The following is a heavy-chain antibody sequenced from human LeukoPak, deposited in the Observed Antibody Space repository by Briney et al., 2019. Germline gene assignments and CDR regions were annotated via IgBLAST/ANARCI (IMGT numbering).Heavy chain of an antibody. CDR3: ARGSLLSTPA. J-gene: IGHJ4*02. Sequence: SETLSLTCAVYGGSFSGYYWSWIRQPPGKGLEWIGEINHSGSTNYNPSLKSRVTISVDTSKNQFSLKLSSVTAADTAVYYCARGSLLSTPAWGQGALVTVSS. V-gene: IGHV4-34*01. CDR1: GGSFSGYY. D-gene: IGHD2-2*01. CDR2: INHSGST.